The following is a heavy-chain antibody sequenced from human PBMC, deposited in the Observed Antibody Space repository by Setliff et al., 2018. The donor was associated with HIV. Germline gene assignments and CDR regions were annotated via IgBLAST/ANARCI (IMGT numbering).Heavy chain of an antibody. CDR3: AAFFVTPMTTQDF. V-gene: IGHV4-34*01. D-gene: IGHD4-4*01. CDR1: GGPSTDHY. CDR2: IHHTGYI. J-gene: IGHJ4*02. Sequence: PSETLSLTCAVYGGPSTDHYWNWIRQSPGMGLEWIAEIHHTGYINYNPSLRSRVSVSRDMSSNQFSLRLSFVTAADAAVYYCAAFFVTPMTTQDFWGQGTLVTVS.